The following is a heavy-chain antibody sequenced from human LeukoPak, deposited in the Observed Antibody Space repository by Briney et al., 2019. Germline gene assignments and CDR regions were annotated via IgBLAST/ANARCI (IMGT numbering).Heavy chain of an antibody. J-gene: IGHJ4*02. CDR3: ARDGSVRTHMYYYDSSGYYGGDFDY. Sequence: SVRLSCAASGVTFSSYAISWVRQAPGQGLEWMGGIIPIFGTANYAQKFQGRVTITADKSTSTAYMALSSLRSEDTAVYYCARDGSVRTHMYYYDSSGYYGGDFDYWGQGTLVTVSS. V-gene: IGHV1-69*06. CDR1: GVTFSSYA. CDR2: IIPIFGTA. D-gene: IGHD3-22*01.